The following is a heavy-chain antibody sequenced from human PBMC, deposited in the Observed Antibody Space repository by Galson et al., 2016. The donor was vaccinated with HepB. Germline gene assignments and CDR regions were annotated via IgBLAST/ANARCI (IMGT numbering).Heavy chain of an antibody. J-gene: IGHJ4*02. V-gene: IGHV3-33*01. D-gene: IGHD3-3*01. CDR2: IWYDGGKK. CDR1: GFTFSSYG. Sequence: SLRLSCAASGFTFSSYGMHWVRQAPGKGLEWVAIIWYDGGKKYYADSVKGRFTISRDNSKSTLYLQMNSLRAEDTAVYYCARDREYNFWSGYYPLKFFDYWGQGTLVTVSS. CDR3: ARDREYNFWSGYYPLKFFDY.